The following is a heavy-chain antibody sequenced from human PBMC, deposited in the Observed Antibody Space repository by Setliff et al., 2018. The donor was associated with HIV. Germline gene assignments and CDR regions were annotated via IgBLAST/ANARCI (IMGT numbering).Heavy chain of an antibody. V-gene: IGHV4-39*01. Sequence: SETLSLTCTVSRGSISSGTYYWTWIRQPPGKGLEWIGGVYYRWRTYYNPSLKSRVTISVDTSKNQLSLRLTSMAAADTAMYYCARSQPDTIFGVVTFDCWGQGKMVTVSS. D-gene: IGHD3-3*01. CDR1: RGSISSGTYY. CDR3: ARSQPDTIFGVVTFDC. CDR2: VYYRWRT. J-gene: IGHJ4*02.